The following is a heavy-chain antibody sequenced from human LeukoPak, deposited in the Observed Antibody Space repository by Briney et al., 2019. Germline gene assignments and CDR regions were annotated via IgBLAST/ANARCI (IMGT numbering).Heavy chain of an antibody. CDR1: GSTFSDYY. V-gene: IGHV3-11*04. CDR3: ARRLDPGTAMATFDY. D-gene: IGHD5-18*01. J-gene: IGHJ4*02. CDR2: ISSSGSTI. Sequence: PGGSLRLSCAHSGSTFSDYYMSWIRQAPGKGLEWVSYISSSGSTIYYADSVKGRFTISRDNAKNSLYLQMNSLRAEDTAVYYCARRLDPGTAMATFDYWGQGTLVTVSS.